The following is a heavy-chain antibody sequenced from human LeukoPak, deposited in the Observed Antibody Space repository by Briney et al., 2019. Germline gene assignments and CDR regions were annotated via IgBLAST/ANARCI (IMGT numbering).Heavy chain of an antibody. Sequence: SETLSLTCAVYGGSFSGYYWSWIRQPPGKGLEWIGEINHSGSTNYNPSLKSRVTISVDTSKNQFSLKLSSVTAADTAVYYCARAKPGSGAFDIWGQGTMVTVSS. D-gene: IGHD1-14*01. CDR3: ARAKPGSGAFDI. CDR1: GGSFSGYY. V-gene: IGHV4-34*01. CDR2: INHSGST. J-gene: IGHJ3*02.